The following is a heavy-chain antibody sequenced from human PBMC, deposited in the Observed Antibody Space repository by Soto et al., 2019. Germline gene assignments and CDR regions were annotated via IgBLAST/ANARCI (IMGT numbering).Heavy chain of an antibody. D-gene: IGHD1-7*01. J-gene: IGHJ3*02. Sequence: PVESLKIACKGSGYSFTSYWIGWVRQMPGKGLEWMGIIYPFDSDTRYSPSFQGQVTISADKSISTAYLQWSSLKASDTAMYYCASPNPLFITGATHASDIWGNEKIVDVS. CDR3: ASPNPLFITGATHASDI. CDR1: GYSFTSYW. V-gene: IGHV5-51*01. CDR2: IYPFDSDT.